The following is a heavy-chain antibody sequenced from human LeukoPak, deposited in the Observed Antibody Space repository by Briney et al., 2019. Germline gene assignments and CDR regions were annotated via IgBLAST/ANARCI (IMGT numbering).Heavy chain of an antibody. J-gene: IGHJ4*02. D-gene: IGHD2-15*01. CDR3: AKDGGGGNYFDY. CDR1: GFTFSSYG. V-gene: IGHV3-30*18. Sequence: GGSLRLSCAASGFTFSSYGMHWVRQAPGKGLEWVAVISYDGSNEYYADSVKGRFTISRDNSKNTLYLQMNSLRAEDTAVYYCAKDGGGGNYFDYWGQGTLVTVSS. CDR2: ISYDGSNE.